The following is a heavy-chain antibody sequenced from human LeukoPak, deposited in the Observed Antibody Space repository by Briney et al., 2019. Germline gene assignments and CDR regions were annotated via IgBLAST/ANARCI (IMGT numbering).Heavy chain of an antibody. CDR1: GFTFSNYA. Sequence: GGSLRLSCAASGFTFSNYAMHWVRQAPGKGLEWVAVISYDGSNKYYADSAKGRFTLSRDNSKNTLYLQMNSLRAEDTAVYYCARAGSHYYFDYWGQGTLVTVSS. J-gene: IGHJ4*02. D-gene: IGHD3-10*01. CDR2: ISYDGSNK. CDR3: ARAGSHYYFDY. V-gene: IGHV3-30*04.